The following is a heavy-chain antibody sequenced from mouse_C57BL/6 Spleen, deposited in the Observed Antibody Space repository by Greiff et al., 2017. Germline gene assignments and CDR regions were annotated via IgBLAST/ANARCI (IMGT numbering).Heavy chain of an antibody. V-gene: IGHV1-5*01. J-gene: IGHJ4*01. CDR1: GYTFTSYW. D-gene: IGHD1-1*01. CDR2: IYPGNSDT. Sequence: EVQLQESGTVLARPGASVKMSCKTSGYTFTSYWMHWVKQRPGQGLEWIGAIYPGNSDTSYNQKFKGKAKLTAVTSASTAYMELSSLTNEDSAVXYGTRKITTVVAPYAMDYWGQGTSVTVSS. CDR3: TRKITTVVAPYAMDY.